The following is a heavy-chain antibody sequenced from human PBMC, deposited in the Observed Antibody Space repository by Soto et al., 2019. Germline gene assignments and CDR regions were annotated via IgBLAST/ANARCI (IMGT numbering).Heavy chain of an antibody. CDR3: AMERGDYDISPEFDN. D-gene: IGHD3-22*01. J-gene: IGHJ4*02. CDR2: ISYDGSNK. CDR1: GFTFSSYA. Sequence: QVQLVESGGGVVQPGRSLRLSCAASGFTFSSYAMHWVRQAPGKGLEWVAVISYDGSNKYYADSVKGRFTISRDNSKNTLYLQTNSLRAEDTAVYYSAMERGDYDISPEFDNWGQGTLVSVSS. V-gene: IGHV3-30-3*01.